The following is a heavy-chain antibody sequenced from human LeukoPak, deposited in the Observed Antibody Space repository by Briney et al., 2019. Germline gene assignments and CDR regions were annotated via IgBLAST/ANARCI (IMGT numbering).Heavy chain of an antibody. CDR2: IYYSGST. V-gene: IGHV4-30-4*01. Sequence: SETLSLTCTVSGGSISSGDYYWSWIRQPPGKGLEWIGYIYYSGSTYYNPSLKSRVTISVDTSKNQFSLKLSSVTAADTAVYYCARYQLRTLYSVSGAFDIWGQGTMVTVSS. CDR1: GGSISSGDYY. CDR3: ARYQLRTLYSVSGAFDI. D-gene: IGHD2-2*01. J-gene: IGHJ3*02.